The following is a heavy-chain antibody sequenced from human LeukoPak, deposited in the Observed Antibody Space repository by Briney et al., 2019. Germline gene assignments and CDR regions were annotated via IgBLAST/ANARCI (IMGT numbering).Heavy chain of an antibody. V-gene: IGHV4-38-2*02. D-gene: IGHD3-10*01. Sequence: SETLSLTCTVSGYSISSGYYWGWIRQPPGKGLEWIGSIYHSGSTNYNPSLKSRVTISVDTSKNQFSLKLSSVTAADTAVYYCAAGSGSYYRISGGWFDPWGQGTLVTVSS. J-gene: IGHJ5*02. CDR2: IYHSGST. CDR3: AAGSGSYYRISGGWFDP. CDR1: GYSISSGYY.